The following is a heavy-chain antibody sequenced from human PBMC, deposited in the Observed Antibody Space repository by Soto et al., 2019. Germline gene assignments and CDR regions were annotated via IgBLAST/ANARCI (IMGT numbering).Heavy chain of an antibody. CDR3: ARAKRYFDWFPFDY. D-gene: IGHD3-9*01. CDR2: ISAYNGNT. J-gene: IGHJ4*02. Sequence: ASVKVSCKASGYTFTSYGISWVRQAPGQGLEWMGWISAYNGNTNYAQKLQGRVTMTTDTSTSTAYMELRSLRSDDTAVYYCARAKRYFDWFPFDYWGQGTLVTVYS. V-gene: IGHV1-18*01. CDR1: GYTFTSYG.